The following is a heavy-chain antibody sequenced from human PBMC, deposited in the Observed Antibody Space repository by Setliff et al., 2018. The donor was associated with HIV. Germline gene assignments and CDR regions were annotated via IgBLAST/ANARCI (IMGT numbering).Heavy chain of an antibody. D-gene: IGHD2-15*01. CDR1: GGSISSGGYY. CDR2: IYYSGST. CDR3: ARALGLGGWYFDL. Sequence: TSETLSLTCTVSGGSISSGGYYWSWSRQHPGKGLEWIGNIYYSGSTYYNPSLTSRATVSVDTSKNHFSLKLTSVTAADTAVYYCARALGLGGWYFDLWGRGTLVTVSS. J-gene: IGHJ2*01. V-gene: IGHV4-31*03.